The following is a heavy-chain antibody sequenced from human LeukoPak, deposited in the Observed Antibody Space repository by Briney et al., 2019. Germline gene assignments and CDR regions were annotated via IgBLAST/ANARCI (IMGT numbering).Heavy chain of an antibody. V-gene: IGHV5-51*01. CDR2: IHPADSHT. Sequence: ESLKISCKGSGYTFIDYSIAWVRQMPGKGLEWMGFIHPADSHTTYSPSFQGQVPFSADRSTNTAYLQWSSLKASDTAMYYCARGKWLRYYMDVWGKGTTVTVSS. CDR1: GYTFIDYS. D-gene: IGHD5-18*01. CDR3: ARGKWLRYYMDV. J-gene: IGHJ6*03.